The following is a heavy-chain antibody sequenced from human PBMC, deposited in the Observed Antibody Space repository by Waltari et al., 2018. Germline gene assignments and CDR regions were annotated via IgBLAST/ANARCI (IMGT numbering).Heavy chain of an antibody. CDR2: ITGNNGDT. D-gene: IGHD3-10*01. CDR1: GFTFSTFG. Sequence: EVQLVESGGGLVKPGGSLRLSCGGSGFTFSTFGFNWVRQAPGKGLDLVSSITGNNGDTYYAESVKGRFTISRDNARNLLYLQMNSLRDEDSGVYYCARPKYGSGRRLGYWGLGTPVIVSS. CDR3: ARPKYGSGRRLGY. V-gene: IGHV3-21*02. J-gene: IGHJ4*02.